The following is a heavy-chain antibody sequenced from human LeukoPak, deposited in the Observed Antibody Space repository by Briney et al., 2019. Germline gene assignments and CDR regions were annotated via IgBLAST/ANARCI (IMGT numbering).Heavy chain of an antibody. V-gene: IGHV3-23*01. CDR2: ISGSGANT. D-gene: IGHD3-10*01. CDR1: GFTFSSYV. Sequence: PGGSLRLSCAASGFTFSSYVMNWVRQAPGKGLEWVSGISGSGANTYYADSVKGRFTISRDNSKNTLYLQMNSLRAEDTAVYYCVRGEMDYWGQGTLVTVSS. CDR3: VRGEMDY. J-gene: IGHJ4*02.